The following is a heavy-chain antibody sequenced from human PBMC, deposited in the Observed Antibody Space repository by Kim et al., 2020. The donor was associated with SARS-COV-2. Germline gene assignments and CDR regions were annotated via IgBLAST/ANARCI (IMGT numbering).Heavy chain of an antibody. J-gene: IGHJ4*02. D-gene: IGHD6-19*01. V-gene: IGHV1-18*01. CDR3: ARPGIAVAGRNYYFDY. Sequence: KLQGRVTMTTDTSTSTAYMELRSLRSDDTAVYYCARPGIAVAGRNYYFDYWGQGTLVTVSS.